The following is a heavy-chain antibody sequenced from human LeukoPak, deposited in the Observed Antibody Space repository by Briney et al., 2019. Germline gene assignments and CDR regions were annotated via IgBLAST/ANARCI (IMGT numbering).Heavy chain of an antibody. CDR3: AKGPLQLWLLPYFDY. CDR2: ISYDGGNK. D-gene: IGHD5-18*01. V-gene: IGHV3-30*18. J-gene: IGHJ4*02. CDR1: GFTFSSYG. Sequence: GRSLRLSCAASGFTFSSYGMRWVRQAPGKGLEWVAFISYDGGNKYYADSVKGRFTISRDNSKNTLCLQMNSLRAEDTGVYYCAKGPLQLWLLPYFDYWGQGTLVTVSS.